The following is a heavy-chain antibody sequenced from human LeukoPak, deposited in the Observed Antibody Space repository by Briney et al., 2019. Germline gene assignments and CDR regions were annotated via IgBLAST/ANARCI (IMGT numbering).Heavy chain of an antibody. CDR1: GGSFSGYY. V-gene: IGHV4-59*08. CDR2: VHHSDTA. D-gene: IGHD6-13*01. Sequence: SETLSLTCAVYGGSFSGYYWSWIRQPPGKGLEWIGYVHHSDTANYNPSLKRLVTISVDTSKSHFSLKLTSVTAADTAVYYCAGRTSASGTFYYWGQGTLVTVSS. CDR3: AGRTSASGTFYY. J-gene: IGHJ4*02.